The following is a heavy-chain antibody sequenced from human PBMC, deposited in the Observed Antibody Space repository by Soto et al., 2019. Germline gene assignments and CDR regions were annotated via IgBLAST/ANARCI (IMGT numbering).Heavy chain of an antibody. CDR1: GGSISSSSYY. D-gene: IGHD5-18*01. J-gene: IGHJ4*02. V-gene: IGHV4-39*01. CDR2: IYYSGST. CDR3: ARTYSYGYRFDY. Sequence: SETLSLTCTVSGGSISSSSYYWGWIRQPPGKGLEWIGSIYYSGSTYYNPSLKSRVTISVDTSKNQFSLKLSSVTAADTAVYYCARTYSYGYRFDYWSRGTLVTGSS.